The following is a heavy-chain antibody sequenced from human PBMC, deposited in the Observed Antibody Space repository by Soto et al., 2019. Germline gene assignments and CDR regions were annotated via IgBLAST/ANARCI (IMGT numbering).Heavy chain of an antibody. V-gene: IGHV1-69*02. Sequence: QVQLVQSGAEVKKPGSSVKVSCKASGGTFSSYTISWVRQAPGQGLELMGRIIPILGIANYAQKFQGRVTITADKSTSTAYMELSSLRSEDTAVYYCARSPYSSSWYYFDYWGQGTLVTVSS. CDR1: GGTFSSYT. CDR2: IIPILGIA. D-gene: IGHD6-13*01. J-gene: IGHJ4*02. CDR3: ARSPYSSSWYYFDY.